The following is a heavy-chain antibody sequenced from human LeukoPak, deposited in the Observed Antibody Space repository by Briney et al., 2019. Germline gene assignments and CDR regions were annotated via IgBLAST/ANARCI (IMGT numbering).Heavy chain of an antibody. CDR3: AKNPPTVSAVYYYYMDV. J-gene: IGHJ6*03. D-gene: IGHD4-11*01. CDR1: GFTFSSYA. Sequence: PGVSLRLSCAASGFTFSSYAMSWVRQAPGKGLEWVSTISGSGGSTYYADSVKGRFTISRDDSKNTLYLQMISLRAEDTAIYYCAKNPPTVSAVYYYYMDVWGKGTTVTVSS. CDR2: ISGSGGST. V-gene: IGHV3-23*01.